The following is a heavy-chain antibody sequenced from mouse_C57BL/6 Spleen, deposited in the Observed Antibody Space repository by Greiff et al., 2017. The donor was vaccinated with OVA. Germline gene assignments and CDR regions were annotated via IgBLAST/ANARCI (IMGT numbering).Heavy chain of an antibody. Sequence: QVQLQQSGPELVKPGASVKISCKASGYAFSSSWMNWVKQRPGKGLEWIGRIYPGDGDTKYNGKLKGKATLTEAKSSSTAYMQLSSLTSEDSAVYFCARSDYYGSSYWYFDVWGTGTTVTVSS. CDR1: GYAFSSSW. CDR2: IYPGDGDT. CDR3: ARSDYYGSSYWYFDV. J-gene: IGHJ1*03. D-gene: IGHD1-1*01. V-gene: IGHV1-82*01.